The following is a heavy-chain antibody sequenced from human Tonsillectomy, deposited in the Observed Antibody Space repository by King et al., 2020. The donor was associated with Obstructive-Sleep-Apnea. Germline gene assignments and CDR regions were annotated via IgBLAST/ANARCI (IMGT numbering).Heavy chain of an antibody. CDR1: GFTFSSYG. V-gene: IGHV3-30*18. CDR3: ANLPLYCSSTSCHAFDI. D-gene: IGHD2-2*01. CDR2: ISYDGSNK. Sequence: VQLVESGGGVVQPGRSLRLSCAASGFTFSSYGMHWVRQAPGKGLEWVAVISYDGSNKYYADSVKGRFTIARDNSKNTLYLQMNSLRAEDTAVYYCANLPLYCSSTSCHAFDIWGQGTMVTVSS. J-gene: IGHJ3*02.